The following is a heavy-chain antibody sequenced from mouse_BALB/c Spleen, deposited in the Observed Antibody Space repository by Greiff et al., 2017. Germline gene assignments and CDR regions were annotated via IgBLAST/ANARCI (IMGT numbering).Heavy chain of an antibody. J-gene: IGHJ4*01. CDR2: IDPANGNT. Sequence: VQLQQSGAELVKPGASVKLSCTASGFNIKDTYMHWVKQRPEQGLEWIGRIDPANGNTKYDPKFQGKATITADTSSNTAYLQLSSPTSEDTAVYYCARWLLVPYYAMDYWGQGTSVTVSS. CDR1: GFNIKDTY. V-gene: IGHV14-3*02. D-gene: IGHD2-3*01. CDR3: ARWLLVPYYAMDY.